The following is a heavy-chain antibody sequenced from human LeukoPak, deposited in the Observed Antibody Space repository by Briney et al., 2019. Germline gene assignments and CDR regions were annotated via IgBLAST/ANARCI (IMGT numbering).Heavy chain of an antibody. D-gene: IGHD1-26*01. CDR1: GFTFSSYG. CDR3: AKVFLGATLYFDY. CDR2: ISYDGSNK. V-gene: IGHV3-30*18. J-gene: IGHJ4*02. Sequence: GGSLRLSCAASGFTFSSYGMHWVRQAPGKGLEWVAVISYDGSNKYYADSVKGRFTISRDNSKNTLYLQMNSLRAEDTAVYYCAKVFLGATLYFDYWGQGTLVTVSS.